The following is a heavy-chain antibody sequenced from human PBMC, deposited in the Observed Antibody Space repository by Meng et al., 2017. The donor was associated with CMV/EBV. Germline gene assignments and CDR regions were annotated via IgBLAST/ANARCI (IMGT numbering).Heavy chain of an antibody. CDR2: IKSKTDGGTT. J-gene: IGHJ4*02. Sequence: GESLKISCAASGFTFSNAWMSWVRQAPGKGLEWVGRIKSKTDGGTTDYAAPVKGRFTISRDDSKNTLYLQMNSLKAEDTAVYYCTKVGIQLWLPQVDYWGQGTLVTVSS. D-gene: IGHD5-18*01. CDR3: TKVGIQLWLPQVDY. V-gene: IGHV3-15*01. CDR1: GFTFSNAW.